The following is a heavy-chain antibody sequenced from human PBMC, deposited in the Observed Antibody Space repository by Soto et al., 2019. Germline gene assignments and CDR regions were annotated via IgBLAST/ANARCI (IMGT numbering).Heavy chain of an antibody. D-gene: IGHD4-17*01. Sequence: EVQLVESGGGLVQPGRSLRLSCAASGFTFDDYAMHWVRQAPGKGLEWVSGISWNSGSIGYADSVKGRFTISRDNAKNSLYLQMHSVRAEDTALYYCAKVANDYGDPHDAFDIWGQGTMVTVSS. CDR1: GFTFDDYA. J-gene: IGHJ3*02. CDR3: AKVANDYGDPHDAFDI. V-gene: IGHV3-9*01. CDR2: ISWNSGSI.